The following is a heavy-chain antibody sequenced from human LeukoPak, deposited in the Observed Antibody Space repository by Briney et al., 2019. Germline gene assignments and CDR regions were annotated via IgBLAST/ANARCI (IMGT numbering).Heavy chain of an antibody. J-gene: IGHJ4*02. CDR1: GGSISSSSYY. V-gene: IGHV4-39*02. D-gene: IGHD4-17*01. CDR2: IYYSGST. CDR3: ARDWSAYGDYVGDFDY. Sequence: PSETLSLTCTVSGGSISSSSYYWGWIRQPPGKGLEWIGSIYYSGSTYYNPSLKSRVTISVDTSKNQFSLKLSSVTAADTAVYYCARDWSAYGDYVGDFDYWGQGTLVTVSS.